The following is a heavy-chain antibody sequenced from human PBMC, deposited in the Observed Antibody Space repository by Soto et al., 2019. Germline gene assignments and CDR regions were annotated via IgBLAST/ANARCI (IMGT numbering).Heavy chain of an antibody. J-gene: IGHJ5*02. CDR2: INAGNGNT. CDR3: ARGTARGRSGWHNWVDP. D-gene: IGHD6-25*01. Sequence: QVQLVQSGAEVKKPGASVKVSCKASGYTFTSYAMHWVRQAPGQRLEWMGWINAGNGNTKYSQKFRGRVTMTGARAASTAYMERRGLRSADTGVYYCARGTARGRSGWHNWVDPWGQGTLVTVSS. V-gene: IGHV1-3*01. CDR1: GYTFTSYA.